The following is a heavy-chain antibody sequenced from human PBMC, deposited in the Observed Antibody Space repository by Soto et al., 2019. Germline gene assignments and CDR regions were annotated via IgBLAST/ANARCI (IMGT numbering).Heavy chain of an antibody. V-gene: IGHV1-2*04. CDR3: ARDRGSGGPIRDYYYYGMDV. Sequence: GAAVKVSCKASGYTFTGYYMHWVRQAPGQGLEWMGRINPNSGGTNYAQKFQGWVTMTRDTSISTAYMELSRLRSDDTAVYYCARDRGSGGPIRDYYYYGMDVWGQGTTVTVSS. CDR2: INPNSGGT. CDR1: GYTFTGYY. D-gene: IGHD2-15*01. J-gene: IGHJ6*02.